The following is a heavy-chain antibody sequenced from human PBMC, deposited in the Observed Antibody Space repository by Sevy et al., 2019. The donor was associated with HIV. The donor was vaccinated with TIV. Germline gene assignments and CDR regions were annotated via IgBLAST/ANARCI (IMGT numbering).Heavy chain of an antibody. D-gene: IGHD3-3*01. CDR3: TTKSDFWGGYQYFDF. J-gene: IGHJ2*01. CDR1: GLTFSNAW. V-gene: IGHV3-15*01. CDR2: IKSKTDGGTT. Sequence: GGSLRLSCAASGLTFSNAWMTWVRQAPGKGLEWVGRIKSKTDGGTTDYAAPVKGRFTISRDDSKNTLYLQINSLKTEDTAVYYGTTKSDFWGGYQYFDFWGRGTLVTVSS.